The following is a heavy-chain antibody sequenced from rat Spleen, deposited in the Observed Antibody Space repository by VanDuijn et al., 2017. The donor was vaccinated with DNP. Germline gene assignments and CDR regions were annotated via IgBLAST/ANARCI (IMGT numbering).Heavy chain of an antibody. CDR1: GFTFSDHN. CDR3: ARGGDGYDY. J-gene: IGHJ2*01. D-gene: IGHD1-12*03. CDR2: INYDGSNT. Sequence: EVQLVESGGGLVQPGRSLKLSCAASGFTFSDHNMAWVRQAPKKGLEWVATINYDGSNTYYRDSVKGRFTISRDNAKTTQYLQMDSLRSEDTATYYCARGGDGYDYWGQGVMVTVSS. V-gene: IGHV5-7*01.